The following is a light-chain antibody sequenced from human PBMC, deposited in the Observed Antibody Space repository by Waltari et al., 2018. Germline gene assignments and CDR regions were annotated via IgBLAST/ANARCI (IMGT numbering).Light chain of an antibody. CDR1: IRDVGGSSF. V-gene: IGLV2-8*01. Sequence: QSALTQPPSPTGSPGQSVTIYCTGPIRDVGGSSFVSWYQQHPGKAPKLMIYEVSKRPSGVPDRFSGSKSDNTASLTVSGLQAEDEADYYCSSYAGSSTVFGGGTKLTVL. CDR3: SSYAGSSTV. CDR2: EVS. J-gene: IGLJ2*01.